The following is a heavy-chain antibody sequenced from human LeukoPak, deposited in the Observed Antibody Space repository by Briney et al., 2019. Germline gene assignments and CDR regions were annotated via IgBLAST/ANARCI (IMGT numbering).Heavy chain of an antibody. CDR2: ISAYNGNT. D-gene: IGHD6-13*01. CDR3: ARDEYSSSSTGHSSSWYDQKFDY. J-gene: IGHJ4*02. Sequence: ASVKVSCKASGYTFTSYGISWVRQAPGQGLEWMGWISAYNGNTNYAQKLQGRVTMTTDASTSTAYMELRSLRSDGTAVYYCARDEYSSSSTGHSSSWYDQKFDYWGQGTLVTVSS. CDR1: GYTFTSYG. V-gene: IGHV1-18*01.